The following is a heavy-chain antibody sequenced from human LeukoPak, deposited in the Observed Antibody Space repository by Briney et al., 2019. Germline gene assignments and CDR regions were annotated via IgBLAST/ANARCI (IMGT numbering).Heavy chain of an antibody. CDR3: ARNMVRGVIFDY. CDR2: ISSSGSTI. Sequence: GGSLRLSCAASGFTFSSYEMNWVRQAPGKGLEWVSYISSSGSTIYYADSVKGRFTISRDNAKNSLYLQMNSLRAEDTAVYYCARNMVRGVIFDYWGQGTLATVSS. J-gene: IGHJ4*02. CDR1: GFTFSSYE. V-gene: IGHV3-48*03. D-gene: IGHD3-10*01.